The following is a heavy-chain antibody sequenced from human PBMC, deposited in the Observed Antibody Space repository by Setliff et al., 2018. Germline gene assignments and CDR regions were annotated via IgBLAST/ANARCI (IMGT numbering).Heavy chain of an antibody. J-gene: IGHJ6*03. D-gene: IGHD3-22*01. CDR1: GGTFSSYG. CDR3: VREGVDSRSSTDYRYYMDI. CDR2: TIPMFGTT. Sequence: SVKVSCKASGGTFSSYGISWVRQAPGQGLEWMGGTIPMFGTTSYARQFQGRVTIITDESTSTAYMQLSSLGSEDTAVYYCVREGVDSRSSTDYRYYMDIWGKGTRVTVSS. V-gene: IGHV1-69*05.